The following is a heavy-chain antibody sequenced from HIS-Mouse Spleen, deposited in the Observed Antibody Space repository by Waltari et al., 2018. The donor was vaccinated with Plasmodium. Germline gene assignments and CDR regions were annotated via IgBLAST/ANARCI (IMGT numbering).Heavy chain of an antibody. Sequence: EVQLLESGGGLVQPGGSLRLSCAASGFTFSSYARSWVRPAPGKGLEWCSAISGSGGSTYYADSVKGRFTISRDNAKNTLYLQMNSLRAEDTAVYYCAKDRVGAVAALFDYWGQGTLVTVSS. J-gene: IGHJ4*02. CDR3: AKDRVGAVAALFDY. D-gene: IGHD6-19*01. CDR1: GFTFSSYA. V-gene: IGHV3-23*01. CDR2: ISGSGGST.